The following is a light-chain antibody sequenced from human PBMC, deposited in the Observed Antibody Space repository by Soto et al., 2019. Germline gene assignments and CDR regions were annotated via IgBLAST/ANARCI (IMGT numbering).Light chain of an antibody. CDR3: KSYAGSNTYV. CDR2: EVV. V-gene: IGLV2-8*01. Sequence: QSVLTQPASVSGPPGQSITISCTGTSSDVGAYNYVSWYQQHPGKAPKLMIYEVVQRPSGVPDRFSGSKSGNTASLTVSGLQAADEADYFCKSYAGSNTYVFGSGTKV. J-gene: IGLJ1*01. CDR1: SSDVGAYNY.